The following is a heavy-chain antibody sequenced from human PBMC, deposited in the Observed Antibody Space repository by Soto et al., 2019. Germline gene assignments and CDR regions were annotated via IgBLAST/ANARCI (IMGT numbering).Heavy chain of an antibody. J-gene: IGHJ4*02. CDR2: MYYSGTP. CDR1: GGSVSSANYY. Sequence: QVQLQESGPGLVKPSETLSLTCTVSGGSVSSANYYWSWIRQPPGEGLEWIGYMYYSGTPKYNPSLKSRLTISVDTSKNQFFLQLNSVTAADTAVYYCARVEMDTFYYFDYWGQGILVTVSS. V-gene: IGHV4-61*01. CDR3: ARVEMDTFYYFDY.